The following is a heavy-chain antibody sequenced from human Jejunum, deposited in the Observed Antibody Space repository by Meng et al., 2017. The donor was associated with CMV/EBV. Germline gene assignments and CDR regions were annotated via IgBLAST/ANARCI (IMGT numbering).Heavy chain of an antibody. CDR2: ISASTTVM. CDR3: VRGGSSGTLKYFDY. Sequence: SGFTFSSYEMNWVRQIPGKGLEWISYISASTTVMYDADSVKGRFTISRDNVKNSLYLLMESLRADDTAIYYCVRGGSSGTLKYFDYWGQGALVTVSS. CDR1: GFTFSSYE. D-gene: IGHD3-3*01. V-gene: IGHV3-48*03. J-gene: IGHJ4*02.